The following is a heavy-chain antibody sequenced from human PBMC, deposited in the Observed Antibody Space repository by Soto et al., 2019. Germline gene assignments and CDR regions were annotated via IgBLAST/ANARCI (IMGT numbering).Heavy chain of an antibody. CDR1: GYTFTSYG. CDR3: AVAAAAHVDAFDI. V-gene: IGHV1-18*01. CDR2: ISAYNGNT. Sequence: ASVKVSCKASGYTFTSYGISWVRQAPGQGLEWMGWISAYNGNTNYAQKFQGRVTMTTDTSTSTVYMELSSLRSDDTAVYYCAVAAAAHVDAFDIWGQGTMVTVS. J-gene: IGHJ3*02. D-gene: IGHD6-13*01.